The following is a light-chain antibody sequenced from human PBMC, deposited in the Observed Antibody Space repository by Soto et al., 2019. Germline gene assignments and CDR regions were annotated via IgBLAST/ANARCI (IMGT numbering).Light chain of an antibody. Sequence: IVLTQSPGTLSLSPGERATLSCRASQDISRYLAWYQQKPGQAPRLLISGAIKRATGTPDRFSGSGSGTDFTLTISRLEPEDFAVYHCQQHDSSPLTFGGGTKVEIK. CDR2: GAI. J-gene: IGKJ4*01. CDR3: QQHDSSPLT. V-gene: IGKV3-20*01. CDR1: QDISRY.